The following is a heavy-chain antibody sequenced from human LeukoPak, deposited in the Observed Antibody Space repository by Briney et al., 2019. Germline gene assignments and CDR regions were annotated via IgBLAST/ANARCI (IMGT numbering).Heavy chain of an antibody. V-gene: IGHV3-23*01. CDR2: ISGSGGST. D-gene: IGHD4-17*01. CDR3: AKDPNGDYIGTFDI. J-gene: IGHJ3*02. Sequence: RGSLRLSCAASGFTFSSYAMHWVRQAPGKGLEWVSSISGSGGSTQYAASVQGRFTISRDNSKNTLYLQMNSLRAEDTAVYYCAKDPNGDYIGTFDIWGQGTMVTVSS. CDR1: GFTFSSYA.